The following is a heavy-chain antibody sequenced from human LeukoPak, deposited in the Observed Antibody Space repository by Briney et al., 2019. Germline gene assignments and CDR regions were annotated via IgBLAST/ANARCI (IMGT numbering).Heavy chain of an antibody. J-gene: IGHJ4*02. V-gene: IGHV3-33*01. CDR3: ARDFGSGSYYSGVDY. Sequence: PGGSLRLSCAASGFTFSSYGMHWVRQAPGKGLEWVAVIWYDGSNKYYADSVKGRFTISRDNSKNTLYLQMNSLRAEDTAGYYCARDFGSGSYYSGVDYWGQGTLVTVSS. D-gene: IGHD3-10*01. CDR2: IWYDGSNK. CDR1: GFTFSSYG.